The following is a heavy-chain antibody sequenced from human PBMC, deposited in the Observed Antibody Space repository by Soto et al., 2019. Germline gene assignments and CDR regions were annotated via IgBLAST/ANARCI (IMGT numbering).Heavy chain of an antibody. CDR3: AKEVIADRPYSFDY. CDR2: ISASGAYT. Sequence: PGGSLRLSCAASGFTFSSYAVSWARQTPGKGLEWVSTISASGAYTYYADSVKGRFTISRDNSKNTLYLQMRSLRAGDTATYYCAKEVIADRPYSFDYWGQGTLVTVSS. CDR1: GFTFSSYA. V-gene: IGHV3-23*01. D-gene: IGHD6-6*01. J-gene: IGHJ4*02.